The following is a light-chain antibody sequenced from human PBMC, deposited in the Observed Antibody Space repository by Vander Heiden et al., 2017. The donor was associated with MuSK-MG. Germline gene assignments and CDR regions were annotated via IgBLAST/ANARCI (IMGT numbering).Light chain of an antibody. V-gene: IGKV1-33*01. CDR3: QHDDNLPPT. J-gene: IGKJ4*01. CDR2: DAS. Sequence: DIQMTQSPSSLSASVGDRVTITCQASQDISNYLNWYQQKPGKAPKLLIYDASNLETGVPSRFSGSGSGTDFTFTISSLQPEDIPTYYCQHDDNLPPTFGGGTKVEIK. CDR1: QDISNY.